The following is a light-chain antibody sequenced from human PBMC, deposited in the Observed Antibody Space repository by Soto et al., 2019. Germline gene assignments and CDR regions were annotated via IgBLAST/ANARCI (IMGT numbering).Light chain of an antibody. J-gene: IGKJ1*01. V-gene: IGKV1-5*01. CDR2: DAS. CDR1: RSISNW. CDR3: QHYKSYSHT. Sequence: DIQMTQSPSTLSASVGDRVTITCRASRSISNWLAWYQQRPGIAPKLLIYDASSLESGVPSRFSGSGSGTEFTLTISSLQPDDFATYFCQHYKSYSHTFGQGTKV.